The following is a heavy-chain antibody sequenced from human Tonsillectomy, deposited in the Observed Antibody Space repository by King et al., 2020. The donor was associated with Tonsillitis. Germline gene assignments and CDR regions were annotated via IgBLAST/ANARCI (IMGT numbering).Heavy chain of an antibody. CDR3: AKVAHGACCSFDY. V-gene: IGHV1-2*02. CDR2: INPDTGAT. Sequence: VQLVESGAEVKQPGAAVKVSCKASGYTFTDYYMHWVRQAPGQGLEWMGWINPDTGATSYAQNFQGRVTMTSGTSISRAYMELSSLRSDDTALYYCAKVAHGACCSFDYWGQGTLVTVSS. CDR1: GYTFTDYY. D-gene: IGHD2-21*02. J-gene: IGHJ4*02.